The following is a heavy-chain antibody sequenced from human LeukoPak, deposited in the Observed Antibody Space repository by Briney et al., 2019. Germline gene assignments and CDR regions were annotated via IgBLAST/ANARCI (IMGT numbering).Heavy chain of an antibody. D-gene: IGHD2-2*02. J-gene: IGHJ5*02. CDR3: ARHHIVVVPAAILSWFDP. CDR1: GGSISSGDHY. CDR2: IYYSGST. V-gene: IGHV4-30-4*01. Sequence: SQTLSLTCTVSGGSISSGDHYWSWIRQPPGKGLEWIGYIYYSGSTYYNPPLKSRVTISVDTSKNQFSLKLSSVTAADTAVYYCARHHIVVVPAAILSWFDPWGQGTLVTVSS.